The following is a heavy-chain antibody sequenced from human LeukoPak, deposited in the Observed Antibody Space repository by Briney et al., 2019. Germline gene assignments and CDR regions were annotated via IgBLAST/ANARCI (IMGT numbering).Heavy chain of an antibody. CDR2: INQDGSEK. Sequence: HPGGSLSLSCAASGFTFSSYGMSWVRQAPGKGREWVANINQDGSEKYFVDSVKGRFTISRDNAKNSLYLQMNSLRAEDTAVYYCARERIAATGNYFDYWGQGTLVTVSS. V-gene: IGHV3-7*01. D-gene: IGHD6-13*01. J-gene: IGHJ4*02. CDR1: GFTFSSYG. CDR3: ARERIAATGNYFDY.